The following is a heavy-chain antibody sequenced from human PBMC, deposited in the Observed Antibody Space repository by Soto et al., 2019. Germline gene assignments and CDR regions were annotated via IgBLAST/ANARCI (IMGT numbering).Heavy chain of an antibody. J-gene: IGHJ6*03. CDR3: AGRYCTNGVCYTNYYYYIDV. CDR1: GFTFSSYA. CDR2: ISYDGSNK. D-gene: IGHD2-8*01. Sequence: GGSLRLSCAAYGFTFSSYAMHWVRQAPGKGLEWVAVISYDGSNKYYADSVKGRFTISRDNSKNTLYLQMNSLRAEDTAVYYCAGRYCTNGVCYTNYYYYIDVWGKGTTVTVSS. V-gene: IGHV3-30-3*01.